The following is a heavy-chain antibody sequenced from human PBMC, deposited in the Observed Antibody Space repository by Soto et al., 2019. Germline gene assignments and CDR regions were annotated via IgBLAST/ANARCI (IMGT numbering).Heavy chain of an antibody. V-gene: IGHV3-23*01. CDR3: AKAGDGGYDYRDYYYMDV. J-gene: IGHJ6*03. Sequence: GGSLRLSCAASGFTFSSYAMSWVHQAPGKGLEWVSAISGSGGSTYYADSVKGRFTISRDNSKNTLYLQMNSLRAEDTAVYYCAKAGDGGYDYRDYYYMDVWGKGTTVTVSS. CDR1: GFTFSSYA. D-gene: IGHD5-12*01. CDR2: ISGSGGST.